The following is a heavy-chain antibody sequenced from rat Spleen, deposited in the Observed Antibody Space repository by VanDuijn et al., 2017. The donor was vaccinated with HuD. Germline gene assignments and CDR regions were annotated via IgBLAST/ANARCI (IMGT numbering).Heavy chain of an antibody. J-gene: IGHJ4*01. CDR3: SRHSSTYYVMDA. D-gene: IGHD1-2*01. Sequence: EVQLVESGGGLVQPGRSLKLSCAASGFTFINYGMAWVRQAPTRGLEWVAAISYDGRRTYYRDSVKGRFTISRDNAKNTLYLQMNSLRSEDTATFYCSRHSSTYYVMDAWGQGASVTVSS. CDR1: GFTFINYG. V-gene: IGHV5-29*01. CDR2: ISYDGRRT.